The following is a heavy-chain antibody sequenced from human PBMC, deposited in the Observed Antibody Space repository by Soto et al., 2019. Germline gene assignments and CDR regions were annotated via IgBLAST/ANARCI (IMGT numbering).Heavy chain of an antibody. Sequence: HPGGSLRLSCTASGFSLSRYGLHWVRQAPGKGLEWVAGLWSDRIKTSYTDSVKGRFTISRDTSKNMLYLQMNSLGAEDTAVYYCARDLNYWSLLIDHWGQGTLVTVSS. CDR3: ARDLNYWSLLIDH. J-gene: IGHJ4*02. V-gene: IGHV3-33*01. D-gene: IGHD2-8*02. CDR2: LWSDRIKT. CDR1: GFSLSRYG.